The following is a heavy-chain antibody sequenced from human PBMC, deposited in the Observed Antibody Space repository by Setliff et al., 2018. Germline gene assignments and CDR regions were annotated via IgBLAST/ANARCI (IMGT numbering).Heavy chain of an antibody. D-gene: IGHD3-22*01. CDR3: ARESRYYYDNLGTLDY. Sequence: SETLSLTCTVSGGSISSGDYYWSWIRQPPGKGLEWIGYIYSSGSTYYNPSLKSRVSISVDTFKNQFSLKLSSVTAADTAVYYCARESRYYYDNLGTLDYWGQGTLVTVS. CDR2: IYSSGST. V-gene: IGHV4-30-4*08. J-gene: IGHJ4*02. CDR1: GGSISSGDYY.